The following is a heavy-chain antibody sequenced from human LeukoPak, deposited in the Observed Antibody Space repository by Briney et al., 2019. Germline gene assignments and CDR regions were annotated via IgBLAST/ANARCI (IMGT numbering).Heavy chain of an antibody. V-gene: IGHV3-30*04. D-gene: IGHD3-10*01. Sequence: GGSLRLSCAASGFTFSSYAMHWVRQAPGKGLEWVAVISYDGSNKYYADSVKGRFTISRDNSKNTLYLQMNSPRAEDTAVYYCARELGSGSYRARSSDAFDIWGQGTMVTVSS. CDR2: ISYDGSNK. CDR1: GFTFSSYA. J-gene: IGHJ3*02. CDR3: ARELGSGSYRARSSDAFDI.